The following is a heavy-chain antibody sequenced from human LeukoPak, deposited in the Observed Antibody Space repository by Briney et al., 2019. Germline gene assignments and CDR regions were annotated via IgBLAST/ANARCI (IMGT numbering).Heavy chain of an antibody. V-gene: IGHV4-39*01. D-gene: IGHD2-21*01. CDR1: GGSISSSSYY. J-gene: IGHJ4*02. Sequence: SETLSLTCTVSGGSISSSSYYWGWIRQPPGKGLEWIGSIYYSGSTYYNPSLKSRVTISVDTSKNQFSLKLSTVTAADTAVYYCARHEIPLNYFDYWGQGTLVTVSS. CDR2: IYYSGST. CDR3: ARHEIPLNYFDY.